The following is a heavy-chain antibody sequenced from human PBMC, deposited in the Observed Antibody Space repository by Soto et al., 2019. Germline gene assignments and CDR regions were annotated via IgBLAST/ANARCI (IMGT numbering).Heavy chain of an antibody. CDR3: EAEMTFGKLSVV. CDR2: IFPKFGTT. CDR1: GDTDTNYV. D-gene: IGHD3-16*02. V-gene: IGHV1-69*13. J-gene: IGHJ6*02. Sequence: SVKVSCKASGDTDTNYVISWVRQAPGQGLEWMGGIFPKFGTTYSAQKLQDRLTITADESTSTVYMQLSSLRLDDTAVYYCEAEMTFGKLSVVWGQGTSVTVSS.